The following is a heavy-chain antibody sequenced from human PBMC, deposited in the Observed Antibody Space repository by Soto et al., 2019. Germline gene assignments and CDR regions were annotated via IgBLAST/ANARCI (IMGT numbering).Heavy chain of an antibody. J-gene: IGHJ4*02. CDR1: GFTFSSYA. V-gene: IGHV3-30-3*01. CDR3: AREARSGYFGY. CDR2: ISYDGSNK. Sequence: QVQLVKSGGGVVQPGRSLRLSCAASGFTFSSYAMHWVRQAPGKGLEWVAVISYDGSNKYYADSVKGRFTISRDNSKNTLYLQMNSLRAEDTAVYYCAREARSGYFGYWGQGTLVTVSS. D-gene: IGHD1-26*01.